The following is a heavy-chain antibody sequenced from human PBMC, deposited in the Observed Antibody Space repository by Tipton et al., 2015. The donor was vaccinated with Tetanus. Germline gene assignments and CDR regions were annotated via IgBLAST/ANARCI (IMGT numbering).Heavy chain of an antibody. D-gene: IGHD5-24*01. V-gene: IGHV3-53*01. CDR1: GFSISDNY. J-gene: IGHJ4*02. Sequence: SLRLSCEASGFSISDNYMNWVRQAPGKGLEWVAVLYHADGTYYADSVKGRFTISRDNSKTTLYLQMDSLRAEDTAVYYCASFGYSGISAKHTFEFWGQGAHVTVSS. CDR3: ASFGYSGISAKHTFEF. CDR2: LYHADGT.